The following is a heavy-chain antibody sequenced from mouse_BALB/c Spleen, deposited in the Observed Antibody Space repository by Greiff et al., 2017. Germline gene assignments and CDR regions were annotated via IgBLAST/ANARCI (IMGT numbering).Heavy chain of an antibody. CDR2: ISYSGST. V-gene: IGHV3-2*02. CDR3: ARHYYGSRSYCDY. Sequence: EVKLQESGPGLVKPSQSLSLTCTVTGYSITSDYAWNWIRQFPGNKLEWMGYISYSGSTSYNPSLKSRISITRDTSKNQFFLQLNSVTTEDTATYYCARHYYGSRSYCDYWGQGTTLTVSS. CDR1: GYSITSDYA. J-gene: IGHJ2*01. D-gene: IGHD1-1*01.